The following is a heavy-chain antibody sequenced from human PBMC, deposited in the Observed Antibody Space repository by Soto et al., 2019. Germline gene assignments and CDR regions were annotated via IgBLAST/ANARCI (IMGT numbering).Heavy chain of an antibody. CDR1: GFTFSSYS. Sequence: GGSLRLSCAASGFTFSSYSMNWVRQAPGKGLEWVSSISSSSYIYYADSVKGRFTISRDNAKNSLYLQMNSLRAEDTAVYYCARDAGDDSGYVFDYWGQGTLVTVSS. CDR2: ISSSSYI. CDR3: ARDAGDDSGYVFDY. D-gene: IGHD5-12*01. J-gene: IGHJ4*02. V-gene: IGHV3-21*01.